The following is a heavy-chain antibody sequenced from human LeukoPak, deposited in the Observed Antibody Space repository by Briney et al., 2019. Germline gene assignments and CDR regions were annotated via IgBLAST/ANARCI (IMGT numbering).Heavy chain of an antibody. CDR3: ARDLFVGDYANWFDP. V-gene: IGHV3-48*04. J-gene: IGHJ5*02. D-gene: IGHD4-17*01. CDR1: GFTFSTYS. CDR2: IRSSSETV. Sequence: GGSLRLSCAASGFTFSTYSMNWVRQAPGKGLEWVSYIRSSSETVFYADSVKGRFTISRDNAKNSLYLQMNSLRAEDTAVYYCARDLFVGDYANWFDPWGQGTLVTVSS.